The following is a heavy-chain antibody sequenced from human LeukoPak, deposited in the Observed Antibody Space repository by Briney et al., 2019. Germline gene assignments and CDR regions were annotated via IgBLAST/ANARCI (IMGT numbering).Heavy chain of an antibody. CDR1: GITFSNAW. J-gene: IGHJ4*02. CDR3: AKSGRWYYDSSGYYAFDY. CDR2: ISGSGGST. V-gene: IGHV3-23*01. Sequence: PGGSLRLSCAASGITFSNAWMTWARQAPGKGLEWVSAISGSGGSTYYADSVKGRFTISRDNSKNTLYLQMNSLRAEDTAVYYCAKSGRWYYDSSGYYAFDYWGQGTLVTVSS. D-gene: IGHD3-22*01.